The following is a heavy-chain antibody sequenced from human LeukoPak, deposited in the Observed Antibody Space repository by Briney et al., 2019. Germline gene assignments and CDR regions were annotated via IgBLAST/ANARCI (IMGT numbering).Heavy chain of an antibody. CDR3: ASGEYCSSTSCSPRIDAFDI. CDR1: GYTFTSYY. CDR2: INPSGGST. J-gene: IGHJ3*02. V-gene: IGHV1-46*01. Sequence: ASVKVSCKASGYTFTSYYMHWVRQAPGQGLEWMGIINPSGGSTSYAQKFQGRVTMTRDTSTSTVYMELSSLRSEDMAVYYCASGEYCSSTSCSPRIDAFDIWGQGTMVTVSS. D-gene: IGHD2-2*01.